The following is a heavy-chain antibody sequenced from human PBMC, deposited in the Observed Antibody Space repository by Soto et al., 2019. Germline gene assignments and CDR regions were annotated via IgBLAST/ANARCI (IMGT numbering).Heavy chain of an antibody. CDR1: GYTFTSYD. D-gene: IGHD6-13*01. CDR3: ASVTGGYSCSWTDYYYYYMDV. Sequence: QVQLVQSGAEVKKPGASVKVSCKASGYTFTSYDINWVRQATGQGLEWMGWMKPNSGNTGYAQKFQGRVTMTRNTSISTAYMELSSLRSEDSAVYYCASVTGGYSCSWTDYYYYYMDVWGKGTTVTVSS. V-gene: IGHV1-8*01. J-gene: IGHJ6*03. CDR2: MKPNSGNT.